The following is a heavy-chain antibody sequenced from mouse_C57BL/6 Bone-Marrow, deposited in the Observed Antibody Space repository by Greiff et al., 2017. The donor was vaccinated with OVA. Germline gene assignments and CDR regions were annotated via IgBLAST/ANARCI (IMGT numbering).Heavy chain of an antibody. J-gene: IGHJ2*01. CDR1: GYTFTDYY. Sequence: VQLQQSGPVLVKPGASVKMSCKASGYTFTDYYMNWVKQSHGKSLEWIGVINPYNGGTSYNQKFKGKATLTVDKSSSTAYMELNSLTSEDSAVYYCARPYYYGSSYLYYFDYWGQGTTLTVSS. CDR3: ARPYYYGSSYLYYFDY. V-gene: IGHV1-19*01. D-gene: IGHD1-1*01. CDR2: INPYNGGT.